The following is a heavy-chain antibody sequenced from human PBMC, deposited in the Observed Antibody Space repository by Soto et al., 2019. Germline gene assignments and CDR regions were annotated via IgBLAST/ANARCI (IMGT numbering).Heavy chain of an antibody. CDR3: AREGVDYYDSSGYYNWFDP. J-gene: IGHJ5*02. Sequence: PSETLSLTCTVSGGSVSSGSYYWSWIRQPPGKGLEWIGYIYYSGSTNYNPSLKSRVTISVDTSKNQFSLKLSSVTAADTAVYYCAREGVDYYDSSGYYNWFDPWGQGTLVTVSS. CDR2: IYYSGST. D-gene: IGHD3-22*01. CDR1: GGSVSSGSYY. V-gene: IGHV4-61*01.